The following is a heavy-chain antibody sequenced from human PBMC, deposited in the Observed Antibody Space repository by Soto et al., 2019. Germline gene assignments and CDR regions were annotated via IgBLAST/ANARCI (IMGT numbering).Heavy chain of an antibody. D-gene: IGHD3-3*01. CDR3: AKRGNFWSGYYTGRQGYHYYALDV. V-gene: IGHV4-34*01. J-gene: IGHJ6*02. Sequence: KTSETLSLTCAVYGGSFSTYYWSWIRQPPGKGLEWIGEINHSGTTNYSPSLKSRVTISVDTSKDQFSLKLSSVTAADTAVYYCAKRGNFWSGYYTGRQGYHYYALDVWGQGTTVTVSS. CDR1: GGSFSTYY. CDR2: INHSGTT.